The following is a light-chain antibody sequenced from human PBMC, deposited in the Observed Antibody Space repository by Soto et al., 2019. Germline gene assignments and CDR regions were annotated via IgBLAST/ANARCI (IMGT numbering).Light chain of an antibody. CDR3: QQYDDSTIT. V-gene: IGKV3-20*01. Sequence: EILFTQSPGTLSLSPGERATLSCRASQSVGRSYLGWYQQKPGQPPRLLISGVSKRVTGIQDSFSGGGSGTEFTLTISRLEPEDFALSNCQQYDDSTITFGQGTRLEIK. J-gene: IGKJ5*01. CDR1: QSVGRSY. CDR2: GVS.